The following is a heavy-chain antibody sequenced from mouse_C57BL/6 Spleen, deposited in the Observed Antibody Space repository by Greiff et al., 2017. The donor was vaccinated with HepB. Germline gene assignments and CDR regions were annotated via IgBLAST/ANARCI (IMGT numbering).Heavy chain of an antibody. Sequence: VQLVESGAELVRPGASVTLSCKASGYTFTDYEMHWVKQTPVHGLEWIGAIDPETGGTAYNQKFKGKAILTADKSSSTAYMELRSLTSEDSAVYYCTRRPRFDVWGTGTTVTVSS. CDR3: TRRPRFDV. CDR1: GYTFTDYE. CDR2: IDPETGGT. J-gene: IGHJ1*03. V-gene: IGHV1-15*01.